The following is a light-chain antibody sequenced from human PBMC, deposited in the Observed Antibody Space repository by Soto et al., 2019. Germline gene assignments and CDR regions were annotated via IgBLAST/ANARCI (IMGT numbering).Light chain of an antibody. CDR1: QSVSSY. V-gene: IGKV3-11*01. J-gene: IGKJ4*01. CDR2: DAS. Sequence: EIVLTQSTATLSLSPGERATLSCRASQSVSSYLAWYQQKPGQAPRLLIYDASTRATGIPVRFSGSGSGTAFTLTISSLEPEDFAVYYCQQRSNLLTFGGVTKVEIK. CDR3: QQRSNLLT.